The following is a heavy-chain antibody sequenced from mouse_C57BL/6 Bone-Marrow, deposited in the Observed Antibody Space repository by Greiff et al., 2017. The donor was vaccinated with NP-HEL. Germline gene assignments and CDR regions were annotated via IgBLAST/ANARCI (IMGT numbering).Heavy chain of an antibody. CDR3: VDGYSHFDY. V-gene: IGHV1-82*01. Sequence: QVQLKESGPELVKPGASVKISCKASGYAFSSSWMNWVKQRPGKGLEWIGRIYPGDGDTNYNGKFKGKATLTADKSSSTAYMQLSSLTSEDSAVYFCVDGYSHFDYWGQGTTLTVSS. CDR1: GYAFSSSW. D-gene: IGHD2-3*01. CDR2: IYPGDGDT. J-gene: IGHJ2*01.